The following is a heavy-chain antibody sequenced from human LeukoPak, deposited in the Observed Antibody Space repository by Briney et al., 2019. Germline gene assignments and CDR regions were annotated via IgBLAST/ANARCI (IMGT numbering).Heavy chain of an antibody. CDR1: GFTFSDYY. V-gene: IGHV3-11*01. Sequence: GGSLRLSSAASGFTFSDYYMSWIRPAPGKGLEWVSYISSSGSTIYYADSVKGRFTISRDNAKNSLYLQMNSLRAEDTAVYYCVRDGIAAAGIDYWGQGTLVTVSS. CDR2: ISSSGSTI. CDR3: VRDGIAAAGIDY. D-gene: IGHD6-13*01. J-gene: IGHJ4*02.